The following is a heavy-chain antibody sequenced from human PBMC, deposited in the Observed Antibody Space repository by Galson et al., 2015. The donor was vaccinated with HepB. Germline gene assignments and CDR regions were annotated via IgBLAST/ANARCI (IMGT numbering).Heavy chain of an antibody. J-gene: IGHJ3*02. D-gene: IGHD3-3*01. CDR1: GYNFPDYW. Sequence: QSGAEVKKPGESLKISCRGSGYNFPDYWIGWVRQMPGKGLEWMGIIHPRDSDIRYSPSFQGQVTISADKSITTAYLQWSSLKASDTAMYYCARGYDFWSGRDAFPIWGQGTMVTVSS. V-gene: IGHV5-51*01. CDR2: IHPRDSDI. CDR3: ARGYDFWSGRDAFPI.